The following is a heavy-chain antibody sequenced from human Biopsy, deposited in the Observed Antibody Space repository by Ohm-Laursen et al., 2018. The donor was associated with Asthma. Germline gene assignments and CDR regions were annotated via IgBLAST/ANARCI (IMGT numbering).Heavy chain of an antibody. D-gene: IGHD4-17*01. J-gene: IGHJ4*02. CDR1: GGSVTSATFH. Sequence: ETLSLTCTVTGGSVTSATFHWSWIRQAPGKGLEWIGFINYSGSANYSPSPRGRVSISVDRSKNQISLKLTSVTAADTATYYCATDSGVLSLGDWGQGSLVTVSS. V-gene: IGHV4-61*01. CDR2: INYSGSA. CDR3: ATDSGVLSLGD.